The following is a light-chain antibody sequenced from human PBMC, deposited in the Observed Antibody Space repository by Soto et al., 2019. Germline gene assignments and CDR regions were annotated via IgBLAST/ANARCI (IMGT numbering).Light chain of an antibody. CDR3: QQYNSHSTWT. CDR1: QSISSW. V-gene: IGKV1-5*01. Sequence: DIQMTQSPSSVSAAVGERVTITCRASQSISSWLAWYQQKPGKAPKLLIYDASSLESGVPSRFSGSGSGTEFTLTISSLQPDDFATYYCQQYNSHSTWTFGQGTKVDIK. J-gene: IGKJ1*01. CDR2: DAS.